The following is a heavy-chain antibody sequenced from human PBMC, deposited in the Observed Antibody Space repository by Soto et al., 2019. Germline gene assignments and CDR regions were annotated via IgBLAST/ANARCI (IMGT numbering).Heavy chain of an antibody. J-gene: IGHJ4*02. CDR1: GFTFIIYS. CDR2: ISSSSSTI. Sequence: GGTLILSSAASGFTFIIYSMNWVRQAPGKGLEWVSYISSSSSTIYYADSVKGRFTISRDNAKNSLYLQMNSLRDEDTAVYYCASGRDGSFDYWGQGNLVTVSS. V-gene: IGHV3-48*02. CDR3: ASGRDGSFDY.